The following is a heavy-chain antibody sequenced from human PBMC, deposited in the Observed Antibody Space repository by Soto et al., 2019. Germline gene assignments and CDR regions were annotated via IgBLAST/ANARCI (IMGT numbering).Heavy chain of an antibody. CDR1: GYNFHSYG. CDR2: ISAYNGET. D-gene: IGHD3-3*01. J-gene: IGHJ4*02. CDR3: ARDLEESSDVWTGVGLY. V-gene: IGHV1-18*01. Sequence: QVQLVQSGAEVKKPGASVKVSCKASGYNFHSYGITWVRQAPGQGLEWLGWISAYNGETHSGQMLQGRVSFTIDITTSTAYMELRSLRSDDTPVYYCARDLEESSDVWTGVGLYWGQGTRVTVSS.